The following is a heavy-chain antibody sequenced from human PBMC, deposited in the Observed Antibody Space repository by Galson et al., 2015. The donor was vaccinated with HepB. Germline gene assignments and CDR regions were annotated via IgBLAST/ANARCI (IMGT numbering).Heavy chain of an antibody. CDR3: ARRQIYGSSVYAMDV. Sequence: QSGAEVTKPGESLKISCAGSGYRFSMYWIAWVRQMPGRGPEWMGSIYPRASETRYSQTFQGQVTISVDKSITHSYLQLSSLKASDTAMYYCARRQIYGSSVYAMDVLGQGTTVTVSS. J-gene: IGHJ6*02. CDR2: IYPRASET. V-gene: IGHV5-51*01. CDR1: GYRFSMYW. D-gene: IGHD3-22*01.